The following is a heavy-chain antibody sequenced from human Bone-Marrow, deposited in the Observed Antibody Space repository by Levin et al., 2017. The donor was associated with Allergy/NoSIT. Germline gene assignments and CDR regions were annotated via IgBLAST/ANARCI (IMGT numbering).Heavy chain of an antibody. CDR3: ARTYSSSWDAFDI. V-gene: IGHV4-59*01. J-gene: IGHJ3*02. Sequence: SETLSLTRTVSGGSISSYYWSWIRQPPGKGLEWIGYIYYSGSTNYNPSLKSRVTISVDTSKNQFSLKLSSVTAADTAVYYCARTYSSSWDAFDIWGQGTMVTVSS. CDR2: IYYSGST. CDR1: GGSISSYY. D-gene: IGHD6-13*01.